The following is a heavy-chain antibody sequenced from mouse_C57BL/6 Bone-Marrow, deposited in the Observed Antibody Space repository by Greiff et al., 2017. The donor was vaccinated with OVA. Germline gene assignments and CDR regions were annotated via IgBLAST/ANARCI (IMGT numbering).Heavy chain of an antibody. CDR2: ISSGSSTI. CDR1: GFTFSDYG. CDR3: ALSSYYYAMDY. J-gene: IGHJ4*01. Sequence: EVQGVESGGGLVKPGGSLKLSCAASGFTFSDYGMHWVRQAPEKGLEWVAYISSGSSTIYYADTVKGRFTISRDNAKNTLFLQMTSLRSEDTAMDYCALSSYYYAMDYWGQGTSVTVSS. V-gene: IGHV5-17*01.